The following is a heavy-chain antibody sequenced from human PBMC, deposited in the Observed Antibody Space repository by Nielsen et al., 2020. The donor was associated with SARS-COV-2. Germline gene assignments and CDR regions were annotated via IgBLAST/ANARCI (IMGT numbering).Heavy chain of an antibody. V-gene: IGHV3-7*03. D-gene: IGHD1/OR15-1a*01. CDR2: IKQDGSEK. CDR1: GFTFSSYW. J-gene: IGHJ4*02. CDR3: ARDSITGTSDY. Sequence: GGSLRLSCAASGFTFSSYWMSWVCQAPGKGLEWVANIKQDGSEKYYVDSVKGRFTISRDNAKNSLYLQMNSLRAEDTAVYYCARDSITGTSDYWGQGTLVTVSS.